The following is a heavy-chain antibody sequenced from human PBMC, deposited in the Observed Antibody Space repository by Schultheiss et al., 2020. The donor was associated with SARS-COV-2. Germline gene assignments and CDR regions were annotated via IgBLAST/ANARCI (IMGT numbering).Heavy chain of an antibody. D-gene: IGHD4-17*01. CDR3: ARFYGDYVDY. J-gene: IGHJ4*02. V-gene: IGHV3-74*01. CDR2: ISGDGTST. Sequence: GGSLRLSCAGYGFVFSTYWMHWVRQVPGKGLVWVSRISGDGTSTSYADSVKGRFTISRDNAKNSLYLQMNSLRAEDTAVYYCARFYGDYVDYWGQGTLVTVSS. CDR1: GFVFSTYW.